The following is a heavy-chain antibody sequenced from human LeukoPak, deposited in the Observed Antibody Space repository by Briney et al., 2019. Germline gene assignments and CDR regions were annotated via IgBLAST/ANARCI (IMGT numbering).Heavy chain of an antibody. CDR1: GFIVSSNY. CDR3: ARCGVDYYYYYMDV. Sequence: GGSLRLSCAASGFIVSSNYMSWVRQAPGKGLEWVSVIYSGGSTYYADSVKGRFTISRDNSKNTLYLQMNSLRAEDTAVYYCARCGVDYYYYYMDVWGKGTTVTVSS. J-gene: IGHJ6*03. V-gene: IGHV3-53*01. D-gene: IGHD3-3*01. CDR2: IYSGGST.